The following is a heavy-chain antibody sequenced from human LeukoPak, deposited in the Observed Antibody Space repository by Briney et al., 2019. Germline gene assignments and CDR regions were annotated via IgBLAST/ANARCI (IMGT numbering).Heavy chain of an antibody. D-gene: IGHD6-19*01. V-gene: IGHV4-39*01. J-gene: IGHJ1*01. CDR3: ARTSGWYPEYFQN. Sequence: SETLSLTCTVSAGSISSSHCCWGCIRQPPGKELKCVGNIYYSGSTYYNPSLKSRVTISVDTSKNQFSLKLTSVTAADTGIYYCARTSGWYPEYFQNWGQGTLVTVSS. CDR1: AGSISSSHCC. CDR2: IYYSGST.